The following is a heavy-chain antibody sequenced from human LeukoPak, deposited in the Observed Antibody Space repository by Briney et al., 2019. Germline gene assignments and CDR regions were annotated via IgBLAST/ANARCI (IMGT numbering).Heavy chain of an antibody. CDR2: IIPIFGTA. Sequence: SVKVSCKASGYTFSGHYMHWLRQAPGQGLEWMGGIIPIFGTANYAQKFQGRVTITADKSTSTAYMELSSLRSEDTAVYYCARGHIQLWLREFDYWGQGTLVTVSS. V-gene: IGHV1-69*06. J-gene: IGHJ4*02. D-gene: IGHD5-18*01. CDR1: GYTFSGHY. CDR3: ARGHIQLWLREFDY.